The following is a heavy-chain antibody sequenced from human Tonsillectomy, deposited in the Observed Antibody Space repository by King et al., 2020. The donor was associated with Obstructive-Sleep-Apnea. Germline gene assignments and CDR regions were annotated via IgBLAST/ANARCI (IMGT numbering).Heavy chain of an antibody. CDR1: GFTFSSYS. CDR3: ARDRQLVY. V-gene: IGHV3-48*04. CDR2: ISSGSSTI. J-gene: IGHJ4*02. Sequence: VQLVESGGGLVQPGGSLRLSCAASGFTFSSYSMNWVRQAPGKGLEWVSYISSGSSTIYYADSVKGRFTISRDNAKNSLFLQMNSLRAEDTAVYYCARDRQLVYWGQGTLVTVSS. D-gene: IGHD6-6*01.